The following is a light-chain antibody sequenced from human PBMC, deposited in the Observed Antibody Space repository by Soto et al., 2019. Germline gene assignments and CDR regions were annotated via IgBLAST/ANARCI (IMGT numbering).Light chain of an antibody. Sequence: MTQSPSTLSASGGDRVTITCRASQSVSSSYLAWCQQKPGQAPRLLIYDASTRATGIPARFSGSRSGTEFTLTISSLQSEDFAVYYCQQYNNWPPITFGQGTRLEIK. CDR3: QQYNNWPPIT. J-gene: IGKJ5*01. CDR1: QSVSSSY. V-gene: IGKV3-15*01. CDR2: DAS.